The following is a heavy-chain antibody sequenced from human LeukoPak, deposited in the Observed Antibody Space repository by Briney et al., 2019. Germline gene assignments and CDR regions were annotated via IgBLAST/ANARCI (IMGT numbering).Heavy chain of an antibody. CDR1: GGTFSSYA. CDR2: IIPIFGTA. J-gene: IGHJ3*02. V-gene: IGHV1-69*13. Sequence: SVKVSCKASGGTFSSYAISWVRQAPGQGLEWMGGIIPIFGTANYAQKFQGRVTITADESTSTAYMELSSLRSEDTAMYYCARGRQLERLYAFDIWGQGTMVTVSS. D-gene: IGHD1-1*01. CDR3: ARGRQLERLYAFDI.